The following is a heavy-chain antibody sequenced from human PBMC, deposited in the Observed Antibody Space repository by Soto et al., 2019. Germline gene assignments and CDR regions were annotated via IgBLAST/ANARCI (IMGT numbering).Heavy chain of an antibody. J-gene: IGHJ4*02. Sequence: SCKVSGYTLTELSMHWVRQAPGKGLEWMGGFDPEDGETIYAQKFQGRVTMTEDTSTDTAYMELSSLRSEDTAVYYCATERPDDNSSSPALGDYWGQGTLVTVSS. D-gene: IGHD6-13*01. CDR3: ATERPDDNSSSPALGDY. V-gene: IGHV1-24*01. CDR2: FDPEDGET. CDR1: GYTLTELS.